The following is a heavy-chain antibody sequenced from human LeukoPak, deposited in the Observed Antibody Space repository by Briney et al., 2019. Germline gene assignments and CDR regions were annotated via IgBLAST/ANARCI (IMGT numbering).Heavy chain of an antibody. CDR3: ARDQPYGSGSYWSRFDP. D-gene: IGHD3-10*01. CDR1: GGSISSGDYY. V-gene: IGHV4-30-4*01. CDR2: IYYSGST. J-gene: IGHJ5*02. Sequence: PSETLSLTCTVSGGSISSGDYYWSWIRQPPGKGLEWIGYIYYSGSTYYNPSLKSRVTISVDTSKNQFSLKLSSVTAADTAVYYCARDQPYGSGSYWSRFDPWGQGTLVTVSS.